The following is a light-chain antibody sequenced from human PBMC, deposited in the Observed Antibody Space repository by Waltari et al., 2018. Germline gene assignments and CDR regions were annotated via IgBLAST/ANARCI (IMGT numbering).Light chain of an antibody. V-gene: IGLV2-23*02. CDR3: CSYVGLGTYV. Sequence: QSALTQPASVSGSPGQSITISCTGTSSDVGSYNLVSWYQQRPGKAPRLLIYEVTKRAPGTSDRFSASKSGNTASLSISGLQAQEDEADYYCCSYVGLGTYVFGTGTKVTV. CDR1: SSDVGSYNL. J-gene: IGLJ1*01. CDR2: EVT.